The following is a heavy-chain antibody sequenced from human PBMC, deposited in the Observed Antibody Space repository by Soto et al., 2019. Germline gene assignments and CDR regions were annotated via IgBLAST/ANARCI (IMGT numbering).Heavy chain of an antibody. D-gene: IGHD6-13*01. Sequence: QVQLVQSGAAMRRPGSSVKVSCKASGGTFSSYRINWVRQAPGQGLEWVGGIVPLYRTADYAQKFQGRVTITADESARTAYMALRGLTSQDTAVYYCARDSGAKLSSSWGQGTLVTVSS. CDR3: ARDSGAKLSSS. CDR2: IVPLYRTA. J-gene: IGHJ4*02. CDR1: GGTFSSYR. V-gene: IGHV1-69*01.